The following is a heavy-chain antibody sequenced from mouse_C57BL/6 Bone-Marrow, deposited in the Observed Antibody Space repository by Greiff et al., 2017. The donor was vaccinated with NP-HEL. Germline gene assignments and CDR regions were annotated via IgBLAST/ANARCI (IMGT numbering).Heavy chain of an antibody. CDR2: ILPSIGRT. CDR1: DSEVFPIAY. Sequence: QVQLKESGSELRSPGSSVKLSCKDFDSEVFPIAYMSWVRQKPGHGFEWIGGILPSIGRTIYGEKFEDKATLDADTLSNTAYLELNSLTSEDSAIYYCARRGYYYGSSYDWYFDVWGTGTTVTVSS. CDR3: ARRGYYYGSSYDWYFDV. D-gene: IGHD1-1*01. V-gene: IGHV15-2*01. J-gene: IGHJ1*03.